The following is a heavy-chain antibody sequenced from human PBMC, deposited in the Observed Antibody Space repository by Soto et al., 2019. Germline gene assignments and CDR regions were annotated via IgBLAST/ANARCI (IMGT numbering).Heavy chain of an antibody. V-gene: IGHV4-30-2*01. D-gene: IGHD2-15*01. Sequence: SETLSLTCAVSGGSIGGVGYSWSWIRQPPGGGLEWIGYMYHSGTFLKSPSLKTRLTMSLDMSKNQFSLSLSSMTAADKAVYYCARGGGYDSFDFWGQGIQVTVSS. J-gene: IGHJ4*02. CDR1: GGSIGGVGYS. CDR3: ARGGGYDSFDF. CDR2: MYHSGTF.